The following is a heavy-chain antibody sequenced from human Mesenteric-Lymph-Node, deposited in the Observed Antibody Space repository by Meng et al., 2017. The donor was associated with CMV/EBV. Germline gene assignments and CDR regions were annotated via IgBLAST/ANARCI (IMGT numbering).Heavy chain of an antibody. D-gene: IGHD3-22*01. V-gene: IGHV3-21*01. CDR1: GFTFNTYT. J-gene: IGHJ4*02. CDR3: ASGYYYDSSGTWDY. Sequence: GGSLRLSCAVSGFTFNTYTMNWVRQAPGKGLEWVSSITGSGSYIYYADSVKGRFTISRDNANLRAEDTAVYYCASGYYYDSSGTWDYWGQGTLVTVSS. CDR2: ITGSGSYI.